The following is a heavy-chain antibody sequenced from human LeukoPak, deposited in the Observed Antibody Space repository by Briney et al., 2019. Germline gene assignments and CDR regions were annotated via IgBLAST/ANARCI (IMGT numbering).Heavy chain of an antibody. CDR3: ARDNSPYYYDSSGYYYFAHFDY. J-gene: IGHJ4*02. V-gene: IGHV3-21*01. Sequence: GGSLRLSCAASGFTFSSYGMSWVRQAPGKGLEWVSSISSSSSYIYYADSVKGRFTVSRDNAKNSLYLQMNSLRAEDTAVYYCARDNSPYYYDSSGYYYFAHFDYWGQGTLVTVSS. D-gene: IGHD3-22*01. CDR1: GFTFSSYG. CDR2: ISSSSSYI.